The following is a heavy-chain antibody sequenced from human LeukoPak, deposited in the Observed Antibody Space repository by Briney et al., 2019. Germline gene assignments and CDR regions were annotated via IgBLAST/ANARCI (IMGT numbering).Heavy chain of an antibody. D-gene: IGHD6-13*01. CDR3: ARYGSSSWLYFDY. CDR2: ISSSSRYI. V-gene: IGHV3-21*01. Sequence: GGSLRLSCAASGFTFSSYSMNWVRQAPGKGLEWVSSISSSSRYIYYADSVKGRFTISRDNAKNSLYLQMNSMRAEETAVYYCARYGSSSWLYFDYWGQGTLVTVSS. J-gene: IGHJ4*02. CDR1: GFTFSSYS.